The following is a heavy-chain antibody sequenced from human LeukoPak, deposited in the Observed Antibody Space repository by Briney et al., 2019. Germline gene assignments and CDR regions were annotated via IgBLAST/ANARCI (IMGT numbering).Heavy chain of an antibody. V-gene: IGHV3-11*01. J-gene: IGHJ3*02. CDR1: GFTFSDYY. CDR3: ASHSWSDDXFDI. CDR2: ISSSGSTI. D-gene: IGHD1-26*01. Sequence: GGSLRLSCAASGFTFSDYYMSWIRQAPGKGLEWVSYISSSGSTIYYADSVKGRFTISRDNAKNSLYLQMNSLRAEDTAVYYCASHSWSDDXFDIWGQGTMVTVSS.